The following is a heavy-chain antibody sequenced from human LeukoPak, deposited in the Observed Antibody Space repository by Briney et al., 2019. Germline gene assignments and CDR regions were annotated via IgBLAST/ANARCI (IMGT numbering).Heavy chain of an antibody. V-gene: IGHV5-51*01. D-gene: IGHD3-3*01. CDR2: IYPGDSDT. Sequence: GESLKISCKGSGYSFTSYWIGWVRQMPGKGLEWMGIIYPGDSDTRYSPSFQGQVTISADKSISTAYLQWSSLKASDTAMYYCARLRNYDFWSGYTQAPHFDYWGQGTLVTVSS. J-gene: IGHJ4*02. CDR1: GYSFTSYW. CDR3: ARLRNYDFWSGYTQAPHFDY.